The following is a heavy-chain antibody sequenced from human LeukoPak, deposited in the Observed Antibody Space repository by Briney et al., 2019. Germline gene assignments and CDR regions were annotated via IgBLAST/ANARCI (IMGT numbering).Heavy chain of an antibody. CDR1: GFIFSSYE. CDR3: ARDPEIAAAGTFDY. D-gene: IGHD6-13*01. Sequence: GGSLRLSCAASGFIFSSYEMNWVRQAPGKGLEWVSYISSSGSTIYYADSVKGRFTISRDNAKNSLYLQMNSLRAEDTAVYYCARDPEIAAAGTFDYWGQGTLVTVSS. V-gene: IGHV3-48*03. CDR2: ISSSGSTI. J-gene: IGHJ4*02.